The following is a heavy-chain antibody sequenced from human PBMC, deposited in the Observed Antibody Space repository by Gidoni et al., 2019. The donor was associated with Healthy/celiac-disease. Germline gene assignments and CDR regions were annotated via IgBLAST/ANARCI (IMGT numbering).Heavy chain of an antibody. CDR3: ARDEGGYSGYDPGRYFDY. CDR2: IIPIFGTA. Sequence: QVQLVQSGAEVKKPGSSVKVSCKASGGPFSSYAISWVRQAAGQGLEWMGGIIPIFGTANYAQKFQGRVTITADESTSTAYMELSSLRSEDTAVYYCARDEGGYSGYDPGRYFDYWGQGTLVTVSS. CDR1: GGPFSSYA. J-gene: IGHJ4*02. V-gene: IGHV1-69*01. D-gene: IGHD5-12*01.